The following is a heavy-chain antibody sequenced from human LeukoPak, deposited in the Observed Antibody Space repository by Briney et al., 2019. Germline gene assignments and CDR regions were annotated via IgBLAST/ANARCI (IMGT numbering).Heavy chain of an antibody. CDR1: GGSISSYY. V-gene: IGHV4-59*01. Sequence: SETLSLTCTVSGGSISSYYWSWIRQPPGKGLEWIGYIYYSGSTNYNPSLKSRVTISVDTSKNQFSLKLSSVTAADTALYYCARLDSSSVSYYFDYWGQGTLVTVSS. D-gene: IGHD6-13*01. CDR3: ARLDSSSVSYYFDY. CDR2: IYYSGST. J-gene: IGHJ4*02.